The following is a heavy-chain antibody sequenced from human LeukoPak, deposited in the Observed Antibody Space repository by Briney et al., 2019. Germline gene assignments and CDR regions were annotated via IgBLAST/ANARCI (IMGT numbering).Heavy chain of an antibody. CDR3: AKTIAVARGAFDI. CDR2: IGGGGGNI. CDR1: GFTFSDYA. J-gene: IGHJ3*02. Sequence: PGGSLRLSCAASGFTFSDYAMIWVRQAPGKGLEWVSAIGGGGGNIHYAESVKGRFTISRDNSKNTLYLQMNSLRAEDTAVYYCAKTIAVARGAFDIWGQGTMVTVSS. D-gene: IGHD6-19*01. V-gene: IGHV3-23*01.